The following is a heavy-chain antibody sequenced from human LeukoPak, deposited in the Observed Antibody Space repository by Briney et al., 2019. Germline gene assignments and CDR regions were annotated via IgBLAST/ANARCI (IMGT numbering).Heavy chain of an antibody. D-gene: IGHD2-2*02. V-gene: IGHV3-48*01. CDR3: ARDRCGDSYISCYTDF. CDR2: ISRTSSAI. CDR1: GFTFSSYS. Sequence: GGSLRLSCAASGFTFSSYSMNWVRQAPGKGLEWISYISRTSSAIFYADSVKGRFTISRDSAKNSLYLQMNSLRAEDTAVYFCARDRCGDSYISCYTDFWGQGTLVTVSP. J-gene: IGHJ4*02.